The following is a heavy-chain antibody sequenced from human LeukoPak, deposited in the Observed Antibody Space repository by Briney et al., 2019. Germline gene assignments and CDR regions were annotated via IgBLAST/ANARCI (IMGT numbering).Heavy chain of an antibody. J-gene: IGHJ4*02. CDR1: AGTFKRYP. Sequence: ASVKVSCKDSAGTFKRYPVTWVRQAPGQGLEWMGGIIPMLGTVKYAQKFQGRVTLTGDISTSTVYMELRSLTSDDTALYFCARGGGWADGYSPIDLWGQGTLVTVSS. V-gene: IGHV1-69*06. D-gene: IGHD5-24*01. CDR3: ARGGGWADGYSPIDL. CDR2: IIPMLGTV.